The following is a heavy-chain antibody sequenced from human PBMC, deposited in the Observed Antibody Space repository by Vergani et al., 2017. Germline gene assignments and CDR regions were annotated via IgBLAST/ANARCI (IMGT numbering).Heavy chain of an antibody. CDR1: GVSISINHYY. D-gene: IGHD2-2*01. V-gene: IGHV4-30-4*08. CDR2: SHYSGRT. J-gene: IGHJ3*02. CDR3: ANAEAFCGSAKCHRDGIDMFVI. Sequence: QMQLQESGPGLVKPSETLSLTCSVSGVSISINHYYWNWLRPSPEKGLGWIGYSHYSGRTYYNPSLKSRTTLSIDTSNNQFSLDLRSVTAADTAVYYWANAEAFCGSAKCHRDGIDMFVIWGRRTMVVVAS.